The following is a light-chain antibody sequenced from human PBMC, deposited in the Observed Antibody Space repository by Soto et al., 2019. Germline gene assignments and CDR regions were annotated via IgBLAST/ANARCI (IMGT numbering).Light chain of an antibody. Sequence: EIVLTQSPGTLSLSPGERATLSCRSSQSVSSNYLAWYQQKPDQAPRLVICDVSGRATGVPGRFSGSGSGTDFTLTISRLEPEDFAVYYCQQYGSSPTFGQGTKVEIK. V-gene: IGKV3-20*01. CDR3: QQYGSSPT. J-gene: IGKJ1*01. CDR2: DVS. CDR1: QSVSSNY.